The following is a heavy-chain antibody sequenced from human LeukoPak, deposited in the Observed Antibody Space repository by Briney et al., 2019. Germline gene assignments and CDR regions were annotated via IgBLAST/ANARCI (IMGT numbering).Heavy chain of an antibody. D-gene: IGHD3-22*01. CDR2: INPNSGGT. CDR3: ARDLGTLPDYDSSFRSNWLDP. CDR1: GYTFTGYY. Sequence: ASVKVSCKASGYTFTGYYMHWVRQAPGQGLEWMGWINPNSGGTNYAQKFQGRVTMTTDTSTSTAYMELRSLRSDDTAVYYCARDLGTLPDYDSSFRSNWLDPWGQGTLVTVSS. J-gene: IGHJ5*02. V-gene: IGHV1-2*02.